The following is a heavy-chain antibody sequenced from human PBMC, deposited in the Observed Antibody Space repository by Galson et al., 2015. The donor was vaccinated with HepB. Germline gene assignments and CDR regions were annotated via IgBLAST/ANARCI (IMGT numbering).Heavy chain of an antibody. Sequence: SLRLSCAASGFTVSSNYMSWVRQAPGKGLEWVSVIYSGGSTYYADSVKGRFTISRDNSKNTLYLQMNSLRAEDTAVYYCARGPRGDFWSGYLHFWGQGTLVTVSP. CDR2: IYSGGST. CDR1: GFTVSSNY. CDR3: ARGPRGDFWSGYLHF. J-gene: IGHJ4*02. V-gene: IGHV3-53*01. D-gene: IGHD3-3*01.